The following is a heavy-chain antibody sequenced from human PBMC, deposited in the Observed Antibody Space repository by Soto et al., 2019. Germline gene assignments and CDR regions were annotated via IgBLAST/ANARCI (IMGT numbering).Heavy chain of an antibody. CDR1: GFTFSSYS. CDR2: ISSSSSYI. D-gene: IGHD6-6*01. V-gene: IGHV3-21*01. J-gene: IGHJ6*03. CDR3: ARLLEYSSSSSGNYYYYMDV. Sequence: GGSLRLSCAASGFTFSSYSMNWVRQAPGKGLEWVSSISSSSSYIYYADSVKGRFTISRDNAKNSLYLQMNSLRAEDTAVYYCARLLEYSSSSSGNYYYYMDVWGKGTTVTVSS.